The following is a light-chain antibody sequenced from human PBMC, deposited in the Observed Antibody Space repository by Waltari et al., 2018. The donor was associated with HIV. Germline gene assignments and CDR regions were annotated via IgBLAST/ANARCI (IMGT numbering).Light chain of an antibody. V-gene: IGLV3-21*04. Sequence: SYVLTQPPSVSVAPGKTARITCGGNNIGSKSVHWYQQKPGQAPVLVIYYDSDRPSGIPERFSGSNSGNTATLTISRVEAGDEADYYCQVWDSSSDQPEVFGGGTKLTVL. CDR1: NIGSKS. J-gene: IGLJ3*02. CDR2: YDS. CDR3: QVWDSSSDQPEV.